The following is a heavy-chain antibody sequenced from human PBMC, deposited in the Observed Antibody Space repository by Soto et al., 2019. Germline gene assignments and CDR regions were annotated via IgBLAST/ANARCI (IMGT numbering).Heavy chain of an antibody. CDR3: ARVLSGVVDHHFDY. V-gene: IGHV4-59*01. CDR1: GGSISVYY. D-gene: IGHD3-10*02. CDR2: IYNSGSN. J-gene: IGHJ4*02. Sequence: QVQLQESGPGLVKPSETLSLTCTVSGGSISVYYWSWIRQPPGKGLEWIGYIYNSGSNKSNPSLKSRVTKSVDTSKNQFSLNLSSVTAADTAVYYCARVLSGVVDHHFDYWGQGTLVTVSS.